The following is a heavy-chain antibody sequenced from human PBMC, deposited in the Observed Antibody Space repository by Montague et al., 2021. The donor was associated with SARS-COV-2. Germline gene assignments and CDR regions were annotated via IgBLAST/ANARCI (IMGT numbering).Heavy chain of an antibody. CDR1: GGSISSYY. V-gene: IGHV4-59*01. CDR2: IYYSGST. CDR3: ARGNTWEGYSYGFDY. J-gene: IGHJ4*02. D-gene: IGHD5-18*01. Sequence: SETLSLTCTVSGGSISSYYWSWIRQPPGKGLEWIGYIYYSGSTNYNPSLKSRVTISVDTSKNQFSLKLGSVTAADTAVYYCARGNTWEGYSYGFDYWGQGTLVTVSS.